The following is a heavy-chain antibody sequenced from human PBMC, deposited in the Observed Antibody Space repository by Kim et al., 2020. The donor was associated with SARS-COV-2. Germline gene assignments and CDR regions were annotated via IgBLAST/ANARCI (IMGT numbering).Heavy chain of an antibody. CDR3: ARLPGRGYTYYWGLQDGLDV. D-gene: IGHD5-18*01. CDR2: ISRTGST. J-gene: IGHJ6*02. CDR1: GASFSGYY. Sequence: SETLSLTCAVDGASFSGYYWSWIRQSPGKGLEWIGEISRTGSTDYNPSLKSRVTISLDTSKRQFSLRLSSVTAADAAIYYCARLPGRGYTYYWGLQDGLDVWGQGTTVTVSS. V-gene: IGHV4-34*01.